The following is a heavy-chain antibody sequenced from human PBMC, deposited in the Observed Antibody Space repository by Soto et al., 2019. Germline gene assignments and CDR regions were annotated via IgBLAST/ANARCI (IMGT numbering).Heavy chain of an antibody. V-gene: IGHV1-18*04. CDR1: GYTLTGYY. CDR3: ARDRDSSSSWGGYYYYGMDV. Sequence: GASVKVSCKASGYTLTGYYMHWVRQAPGQGLERMGWISAYNGNTNYAQKLQGRVTMTTDTSTSTAYMELRSLRSDDTAVYYCARDRDSSSSWGGYYYYGMDVWGQGTTVTVSS. J-gene: IGHJ6*02. CDR2: ISAYNGNT. D-gene: IGHD6-6*01.